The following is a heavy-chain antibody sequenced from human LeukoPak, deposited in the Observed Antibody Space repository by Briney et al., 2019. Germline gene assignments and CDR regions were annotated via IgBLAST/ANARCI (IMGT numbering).Heavy chain of an antibody. J-gene: IGHJ4*02. CDR1: GFTFSSYG. CDR2: ISYDGSNK. Sequence: GGSLRLSCAASGFTFSSYGMHWVRQAPDKGLEWVAVISYDGSNKYYADSVKGRFTISRDNSKNTLYLQMNSLRAEDTAVYYCAKDLYSGYDSPIDYWGQGTLVTVSS. V-gene: IGHV3-30*18. D-gene: IGHD5-12*01. CDR3: AKDLYSGYDSPIDY.